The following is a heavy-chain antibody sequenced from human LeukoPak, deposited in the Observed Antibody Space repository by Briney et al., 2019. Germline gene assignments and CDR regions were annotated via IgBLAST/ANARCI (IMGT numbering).Heavy chain of an antibody. CDR2: ISGSGGST. CDR1: GFTFSSYA. Sequence: GGSLRLSCAASGFTFSSYAMSWVRQAPGKGLEWVSAISGSGGSTYYADSVKGRFTISRDNSKNTLYLQMNSLRAEDTAVYHCAKPNYYDSSGLGYWGQGTLVTVSS. J-gene: IGHJ4*02. V-gene: IGHV3-23*01. D-gene: IGHD3-22*01. CDR3: AKPNYYDSSGLGY.